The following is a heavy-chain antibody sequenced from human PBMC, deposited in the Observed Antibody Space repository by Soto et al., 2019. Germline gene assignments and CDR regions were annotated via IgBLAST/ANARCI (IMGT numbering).Heavy chain of an antibody. V-gene: IGHV3-30-3*01. CDR2: ISYDGSNK. J-gene: IGHJ3*02. CDR3: ARGRIAARLGRGAFDI. D-gene: IGHD6-6*01. Sequence: QVQLVESGGGVVQPGRSLRLSCAASGFTFSSYAMHWVRQAPGKGLEWVAVISYDGSNKYYADSVKGLFTISRDNSKNTLYLQMNSLRAEDTAVYYCARGRIAARLGRGAFDIWGQGTMVTVSS. CDR1: GFTFSSYA.